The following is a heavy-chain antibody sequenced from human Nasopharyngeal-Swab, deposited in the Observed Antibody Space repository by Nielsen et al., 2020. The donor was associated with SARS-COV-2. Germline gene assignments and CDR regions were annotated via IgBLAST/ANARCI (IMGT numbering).Heavy chain of an antibody. D-gene: IGHD3-22*01. CDR1: GFTFSSYG. J-gene: IGHJ4*02. CDR3: AKDYYDSSGYYYPLRFDY. Sequence: GGSLRLSCAASGFTFSSYGMHWVRQAPGKGLEWVAVISHDGSNKYYADSVKGRFTISRDNSKNTLYLQMNSLRAEDTAVYYCAKDYYDSSGYYYPLRFDYWGQGTLVTVSS. CDR2: ISHDGSNK. V-gene: IGHV3-30*18.